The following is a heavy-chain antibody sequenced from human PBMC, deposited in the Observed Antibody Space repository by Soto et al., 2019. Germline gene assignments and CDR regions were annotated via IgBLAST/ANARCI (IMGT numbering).Heavy chain of an antibody. D-gene: IGHD3-16*01. CDR2: INHSGST. CDR3: ARGRRPLRLWQHNNWFDP. CDR1: GGSFSGYY. V-gene: IGHV4-34*01. Sequence: QVQLQQWGAGLLKPSETLSLTCAVYGGSFSGYYWSWIRQPPGKGLEWIGEINHSGSTNYNPSLKSRVTISVDTSKNQFSLKLSSVTAADTAVYYCARGRRPLRLWQHNNWFDPWGQGTLVTVSS. J-gene: IGHJ5*02.